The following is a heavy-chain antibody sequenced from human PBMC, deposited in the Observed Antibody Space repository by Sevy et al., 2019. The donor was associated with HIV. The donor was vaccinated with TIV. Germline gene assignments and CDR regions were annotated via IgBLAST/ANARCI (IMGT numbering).Heavy chain of an antibody. D-gene: IGHD6-13*01. V-gene: IGHV3-11*01. CDR2: ISTSGSTR. CDR1: GFTFSDYY. J-gene: IGHJ4*02. Sequence: GESLKISCTASGFTFSDYYMSWIRQAPGKGLEWVSYISTSGSTRYYADSVKGRFTISRDNAKNSLYLQMNSLRAEDTAVYYCAREGGVALPDYWGQGTLVTVSS. CDR3: AREGGVALPDY.